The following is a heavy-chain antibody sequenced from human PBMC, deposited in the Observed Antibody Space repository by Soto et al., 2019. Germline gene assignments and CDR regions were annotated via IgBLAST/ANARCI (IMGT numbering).Heavy chain of an antibody. D-gene: IGHD3-16*01. Sequence: QVQLVQSGAEVKKPGASVKVSCKASGYTFTSYGISWVRQAPGQGLEWMGWISAYNGNTNYAQKLQGRVTMTTDIATSTAYMELRSLSTDDPAVYYCARDHMWTDPGGAFEICGQGTMVTVSS. CDR2: ISAYNGNT. J-gene: IGHJ3*02. V-gene: IGHV1-18*01. CDR3: ARDHMWTDPGGAFEI. CDR1: GYTFTSYG.